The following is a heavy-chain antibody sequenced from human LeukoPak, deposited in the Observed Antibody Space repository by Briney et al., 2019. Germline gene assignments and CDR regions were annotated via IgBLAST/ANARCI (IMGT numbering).Heavy chain of an antibody. CDR1: GGTFSSYA. J-gene: IGHJ4*02. CDR2: FIPIFGAA. D-gene: IGHD6-13*01. CDR3: AIRIAAAGIDY. Sequence: SVKVSCKASGGTFSSYAISWVRQAPGQGLEWMGGFIPIFGAANYAQKFQGRVTITADESTSTAYMELSSLRSEDTAVYYCAIRIAAAGIDYWGQGTLVTVSS. V-gene: IGHV1-69*01.